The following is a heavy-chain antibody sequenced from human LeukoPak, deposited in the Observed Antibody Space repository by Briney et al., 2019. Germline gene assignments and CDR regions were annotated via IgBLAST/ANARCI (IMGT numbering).Heavy chain of an antibody. CDR3: ARVKRIGIAARRFWFDP. D-gene: IGHD6-6*01. J-gene: IGHJ5*02. CDR2: ISAYNGNT. CDR1: GYTFTSYG. Sequence: VASVKVSCKASGYTFTSYGISWVRQAPGQGLEWMGWISAYNGNTNYAQKFQGRVTMTRDTSISTAYMELSRLRSDDTAVYYCARVKRIGIAARRFWFDPWGQGTLVTVSS. V-gene: IGHV1-18*01.